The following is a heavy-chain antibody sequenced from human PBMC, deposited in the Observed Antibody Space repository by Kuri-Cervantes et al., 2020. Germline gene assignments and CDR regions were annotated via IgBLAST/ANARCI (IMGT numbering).Heavy chain of an antibody. V-gene: IGHV4-39*07. J-gene: IGHJ4*02. CDR2: IYYSGST. D-gene: IGHD3-22*01. Sequence: SETLSLTCTVSGGSISSSSYYWGWIRQPPGKGLEWIGSIYYSGSTYYNPSLKSRVTISVDTSKNQFSLKLSSVTAADTAVYYCASRPDSSGDYIDYWGQGTLVTVSS. CDR3: ASRPDSSGDYIDY. CDR1: GGSISSSSYY.